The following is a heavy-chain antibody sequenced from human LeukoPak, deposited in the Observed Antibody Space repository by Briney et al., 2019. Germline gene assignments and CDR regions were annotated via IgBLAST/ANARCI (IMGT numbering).Heavy chain of an antibody. J-gene: IGHJ5*02. CDR3: TTDLESNYYDSSGYVA. CDR2: IKSKIDDGTT. V-gene: IGHV3-15*01. Sequence: GGSLSLSCAASGFIFSHAWMSWVRQAPGKGLEWVGRIKSKIDDGTTDYAAPVKGRFTISRDDSKNTVYLQMNSLKTEDTAVYYCTTDLESNYYDSSGYVAWGQGTLVTVSS. D-gene: IGHD3-22*01. CDR1: GFIFSHAW.